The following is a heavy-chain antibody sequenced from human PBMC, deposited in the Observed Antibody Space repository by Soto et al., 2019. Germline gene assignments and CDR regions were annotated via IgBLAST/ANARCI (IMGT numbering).Heavy chain of an antibody. CDR3: ANSASGLITNFDY. CDR2: ISGSGGST. J-gene: IGHJ4*02. CDR1: GFTFSSYA. Sequence: GGSLRLSCAASGFTFSSYAMSWVRQAPGKGLEWVSAISGSGGSTYYVDSVKGRFTISRDNSKNTLYLQMNSLRAEDTAVYYCANSASGLITNFDYWGQGTLVTVSS. V-gene: IGHV3-23*01. D-gene: IGHD1-1*01.